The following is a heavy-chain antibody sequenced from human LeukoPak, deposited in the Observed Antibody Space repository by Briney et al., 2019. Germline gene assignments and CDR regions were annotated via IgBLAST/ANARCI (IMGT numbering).Heavy chain of an antibody. CDR2: FSYDGINK. J-gene: IGHJ4*02. CDR3: AKDTDIHIVVVTRYYFDY. D-gene: IGHD2-21*02. Sequence: PGGSLRLSCAASGFTFGSCGMHWVRQAPGKGLEWLAVFSYDGINKYYTDSVKGRFTISRDNSKNTLYLQMNSLRAEDTAVYYCAKDTDIHIVVVTRYYFDYWGQGTLVTVSS. CDR1: GFTFGSCG. V-gene: IGHV3-30*18.